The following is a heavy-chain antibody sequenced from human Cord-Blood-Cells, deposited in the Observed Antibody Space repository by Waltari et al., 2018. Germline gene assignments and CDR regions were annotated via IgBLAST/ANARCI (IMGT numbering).Heavy chain of an antibody. CDR2: INPNSGGT. D-gene: IGHD4-17*01. J-gene: IGHJ4*02. CDR3: ARAPDYGGFDY. Sequence: QVQLVQSGAEVKKPGASVKAPCTASGYTFTGDSMHWVRQAPGQGLDWMGWINPNSGGTNYAQKFQGRVTMTRDTSISTAYMELSRLRSDDTAVYYCARAPDYGGFDYWGQGTLVTVSS. V-gene: IGHV1-2*02. CDR1: GYTFTGDS.